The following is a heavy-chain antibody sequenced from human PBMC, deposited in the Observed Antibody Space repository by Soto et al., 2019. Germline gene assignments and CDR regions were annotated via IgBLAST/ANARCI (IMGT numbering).Heavy chain of an antibody. Sequence: PGESLKISCRTSGYRFTSYWIAWVRQMPGKGLEWMGIIFPSDSDTRYSPSFQGQVTISADRSTSTVFLQWASLKASDTAVYFCARRDKSGYFNWFDPWGQGTLVTVSS. CDR3: ARRDKSGYFNWFDP. J-gene: IGHJ5*02. D-gene: IGHD3-22*01. CDR1: GYRFTSYW. CDR2: IFPSDSDT. V-gene: IGHV5-51*01.